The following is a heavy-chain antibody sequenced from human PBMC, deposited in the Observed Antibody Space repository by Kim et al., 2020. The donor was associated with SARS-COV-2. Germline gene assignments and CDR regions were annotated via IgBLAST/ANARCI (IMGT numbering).Heavy chain of an antibody. D-gene: IGHD1-26*01. J-gene: IGHJ5*02. CDR2: T. Sequence: TNPNPPLKGRVPRTVDTSKNQLSLKLSSVTAADTAVYYCANYGSRGWFDPWGQGTLVTVSS. V-gene: IGHV4-4*09. CDR3: ANYGSRGWFDP.